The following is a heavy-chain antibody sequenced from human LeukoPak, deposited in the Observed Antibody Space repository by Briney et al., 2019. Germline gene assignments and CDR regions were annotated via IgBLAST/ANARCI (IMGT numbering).Heavy chain of an antibody. V-gene: IGHV4-4*07. Sequence: PSETLSLTCTVSGGFISSYYWSWIRQPAGKGLEWIGRIYISGSTNYNPSLKSRVTMSVDTSKNQFSLKLSSVTAADTAVYYCAHSGTRRDWQLAFDIWGQGTMVTVSS. J-gene: IGHJ3*02. CDR1: GGFISSYY. CDR3: AHSGTRRDWQLAFDI. CDR2: IYISGST. D-gene: IGHD3/OR15-3a*01.